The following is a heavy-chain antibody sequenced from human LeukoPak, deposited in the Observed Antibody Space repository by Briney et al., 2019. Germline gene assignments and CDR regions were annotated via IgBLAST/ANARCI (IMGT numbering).Heavy chain of an antibody. Sequence: GGSLRLSCAASGFTVSSNYMSWVRQAPGKGLEWVSVIYSGGSTYYADSVKGRFTISRDNSKNTLYLQMNSLRAEDTAVYYCARESSYSSVWYYLDYWGQGTLVTVSS. CDR2: IYSGGST. J-gene: IGHJ4*02. V-gene: IGHV3-66*02. CDR1: GFTVSSNY. D-gene: IGHD6-19*01. CDR3: ARESSYSSVWYYLDY.